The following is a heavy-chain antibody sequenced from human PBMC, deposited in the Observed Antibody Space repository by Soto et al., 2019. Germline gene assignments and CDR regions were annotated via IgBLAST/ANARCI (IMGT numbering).Heavy chain of an antibody. CDR3: ARGVGDIVVVPAAIWFDP. CDR2: IIPIFGTA. J-gene: IGHJ5*02. Sequence: QVQLVQSGAEVKKPGSSVKVSCKASGGTFSSYAISWVRQAPGQGLEWMGGIIPIFGTANYAQKFQGRVTITADEPTSTAYMELSSLRSEDTAVYYCARGVGDIVVVPAAIWFDPWGQGTLVTVSS. CDR1: GGTFSSYA. D-gene: IGHD2-2*01. V-gene: IGHV1-69*01.